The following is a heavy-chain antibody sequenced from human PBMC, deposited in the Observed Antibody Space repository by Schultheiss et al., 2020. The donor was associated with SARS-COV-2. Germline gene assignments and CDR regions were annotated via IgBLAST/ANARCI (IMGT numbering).Heavy chain of an antibody. Sequence: GGSLRLSCAASGFTFSSYGMHWVRQAPGKGLEWVSGVSWNGSRTHYADSVKGRFIISRDNSRNFLYQQMNSLRPEDMAVYYCVRNHCSSTSCIENYWGQGTLVTVSS. J-gene: IGHJ4*02. V-gene: IGHV3-19*01. CDR1: GFTFSSYG. CDR2: VSWNGSRT. CDR3: VRNHCSSTSCIENY. D-gene: IGHD2-2*01.